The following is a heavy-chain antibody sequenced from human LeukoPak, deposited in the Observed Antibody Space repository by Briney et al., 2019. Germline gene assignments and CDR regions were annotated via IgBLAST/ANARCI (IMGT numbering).Heavy chain of an antibody. CDR1: GFTFSSYA. Sequence: GGSLRLSCAASGFTFSSYAMSWVRQAPGKGLEWVSAISGSGGSTYYADSVKGRFTISRDNSKNTLYLQMNSLRAEDTAVYYCAKDLPDTAMVTVARFFDYWGQGTLVTVSS. J-gene: IGHJ4*02. CDR2: ISGSGGST. D-gene: IGHD5-18*01. V-gene: IGHV3-23*01. CDR3: AKDLPDTAMVTVARFFDY.